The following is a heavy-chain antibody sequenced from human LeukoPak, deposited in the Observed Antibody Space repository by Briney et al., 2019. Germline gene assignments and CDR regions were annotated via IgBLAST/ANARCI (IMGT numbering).Heavy chain of an antibody. J-gene: IGHJ5*02. CDR3: ARDTYGDYVPNWFDP. CDR2: IIPIFGTA. V-gene: IGHV1-69*05. Sequence: SVKVSCKASGGTFSSYAISWVRQAPEQGLEWMGGIIPIFGTANYAQKFQGRVTITTDESTSTAYMELSSLRSEDTAVYYCARDTYGDYVPNWFDPWGQGTLVTVSS. CDR1: GGTFSSYA. D-gene: IGHD4-17*01.